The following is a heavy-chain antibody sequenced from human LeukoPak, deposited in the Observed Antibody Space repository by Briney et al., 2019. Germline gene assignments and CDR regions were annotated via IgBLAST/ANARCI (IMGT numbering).Heavy chain of an antibody. V-gene: IGHV4-39*07. D-gene: IGHD3-10*01. J-gene: IGHJ4*02. CDR1: GGSISSSSYY. CDR3: ARDTYYYGSGSYYDY. CDR2: IYYSGST. Sequence: SETLSLTCTVSGGSISSSSYYWGWIRQPPGKGLEWIGSIYYSGSTYYNPSLKSRVTISVDTSKNQFSLKLSSVTAADTAVYYCARDTYYYGSGSYYDYWGQGTLVTVSS.